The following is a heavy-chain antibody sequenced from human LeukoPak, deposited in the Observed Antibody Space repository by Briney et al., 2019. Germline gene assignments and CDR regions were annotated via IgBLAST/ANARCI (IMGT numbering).Heavy chain of an antibody. V-gene: IGHV3-30*02. Sequence: PGGSLRLSCAASGFTFSSYGMHWVRQAPGKGLEWVTFIRYDGSNKYYAESVKGRSTISRDNSKNTVYLQMNSLRAEDTAVYYCARTYGDYVYILGYWGQGTLVTVSS. CDR1: GFTFSSYG. D-gene: IGHD4-17*01. CDR3: ARTYGDYVYILGY. J-gene: IGHJ4*02. CDR2: IRYDGSNK.